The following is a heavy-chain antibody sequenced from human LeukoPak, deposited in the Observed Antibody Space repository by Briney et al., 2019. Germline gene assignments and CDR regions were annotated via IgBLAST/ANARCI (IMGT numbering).Heavy chain of an antibody. J-gene: IGHJ4*02. CDR1: GGSISSGDYY. Sequence: SETLSLTCTVSGGSISSGDYYWGWIRQPPGKGLEWIGSIYYSGSTYYNPSLKSRVTISVDTSKNQFSLKLSSVTAADTAVYYCARGGLLLWFGELFGYWGQGTLVTVSS. CDR2: IYYSGST. V-gene: IGHV4-39*07. D-gene: IGHD3-10*01. CDR3: ARGGLLLWFGELFGY.